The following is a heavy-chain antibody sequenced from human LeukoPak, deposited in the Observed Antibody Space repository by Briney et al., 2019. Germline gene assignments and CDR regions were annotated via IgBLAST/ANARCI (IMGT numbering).Heavy chain of an antibody. V-gene: IGHV4-34*01. CDR3: ARGDPARRAVAGSGDFDY. J-gene: IGHJ4*02. CDR1: GGSFSGYY. D-gene: IGHD6-19*01. CDR2: INHSGST. Sequence: SETLSLTCAVYGGSFSGYYRSWIRQPPGKGLEWIGEINHSGSTNYNPSLKSRVTISVDTSKNQFSLKLSSVTAADTAVYYCARGDPARRAVAGSGDFDYWGQGTLVTVSS.